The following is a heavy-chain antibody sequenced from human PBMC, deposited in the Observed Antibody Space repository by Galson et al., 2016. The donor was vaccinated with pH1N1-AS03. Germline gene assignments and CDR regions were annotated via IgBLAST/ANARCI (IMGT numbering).Heavy chain of an antibody. CDR3: AHDGSLDY. Sequence: ALVKPTQTLTLTCTFSGFSLNTDVQAVAWLRQPPGKALEWLASIHSAGDKRYKPSLKDRLTIAKDTSKNQVVMTMTNMDPVGTGTYYCAHDGSLDYWGQGILVTVSS. V-gene: IGHV2-5*02. CDR1: GFSLNTDVQA. J-gene: IGHJ4*02. CDR2: IHSAGDK.